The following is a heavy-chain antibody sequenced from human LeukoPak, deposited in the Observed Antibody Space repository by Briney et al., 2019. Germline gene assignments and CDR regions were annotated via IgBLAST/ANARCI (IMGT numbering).Heavy chain of an antibody. CDR2: ISGSGGST. CDR1: GLTFSSYA. J-gene: IGHJ6*02. D-gene: IGHD3-3*01. V-gene: IGHV3-23*01. CDR3: AKEGQYYDFWSGYWGPYYYYGMDV. Sequence: SGGSLRLSCAASGLTFSSYAMSWVRQAPGKGLEWVSAISGSGGSTYYADSVKGRFTISRDNSKNTLYLQMNSLRAEDTAVYYCAKEGQYYDFWSGYWGPYYYYGMDVWGQGTTVTVSS.